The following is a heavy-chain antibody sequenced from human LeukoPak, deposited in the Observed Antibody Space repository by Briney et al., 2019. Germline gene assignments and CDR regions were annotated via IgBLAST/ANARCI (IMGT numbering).Heavy chain of an antibody. CDR2: INTNTGNP. J-gene: IGHJ4*02. CDR3: ARLVRSSGWSTAGLERDY. V-gene: IGHV7-4-1*02. D-gene: IGHD6-19*01. Sequence: ASVKVSCKASGYTFTSYAMNWVRQAPGQGLEWMGWINTNTGNPTYAQGFTGRFVFSLDTSVSTAYLQISSLKAEDTAVYYCARLVRSSGWSTAGLERDYWGQGTLVTVSS. CDR1: GYTFTSYA.